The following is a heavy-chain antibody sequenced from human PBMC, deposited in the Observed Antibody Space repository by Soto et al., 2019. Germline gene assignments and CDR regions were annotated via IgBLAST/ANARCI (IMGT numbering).Heavy chain of an antibody. CDR3: ARSLDQPPVRLYFDT. D-gene: IGHD2-2*01. J-gene: IGHJ4*02. V-gene: IGHV1-69*06. CDR2: IIPAFGTA. Sequence: QVQLVQSGAEVKNPGSSVKVSCKTSGGTFNSYLIDWVRQAPEQGLEWMGGIIPAFGTAKYAQKFQGRVTITADKYTTTAYMQLKTLTSADTAVYYCARSLDQPPVRLYFDTWGQGTLVTVSS. CDR1: GGTFNSYL.